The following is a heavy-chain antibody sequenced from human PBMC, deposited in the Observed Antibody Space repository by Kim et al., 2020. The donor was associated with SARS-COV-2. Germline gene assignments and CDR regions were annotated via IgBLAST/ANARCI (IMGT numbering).Heavy chain of an antibody. J-gene: IGHJ5*02. V-gene: IGHV4-61*02. CDR3: AREKVRGVSIGAIWFDP. Sequence: SETLSLTCTVSGGSISSGSYYWSWIRQPAGKGLEWIGRIYTSGSTNYNPSLKSRVTISVDTSKNQFSLKLSSVTAADTAVYYCAREKVRGVSIGAIWFDPWGQGTLVTVSS. D-gene: IGHD3-10*01. CDR2: IYTSGST. CDR1: GGSISSGSYY.